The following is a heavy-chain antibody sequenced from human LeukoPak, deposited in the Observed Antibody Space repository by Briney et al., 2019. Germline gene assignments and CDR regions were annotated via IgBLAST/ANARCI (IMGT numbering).Heavy chain of an antibody. V-gene: IGHV3-23*01. CDR1: GFTFSSYA. CDR3: AKDPSVYYGDYIIR. D-gene: IGHD4-17*01. Sequence: GGSLRLSCAASGFTFSSYAMSWVRQAPGKGLEWVSGFSVNDKTTYYADSVKGRFTISRDNSKNTLYLQTSSLRVEDTAVYYCAKDPSVYYGDYIIRWGQGTLVLVSS. CDR2: FSVNDKTT. J-gene: IGHJ4*02.